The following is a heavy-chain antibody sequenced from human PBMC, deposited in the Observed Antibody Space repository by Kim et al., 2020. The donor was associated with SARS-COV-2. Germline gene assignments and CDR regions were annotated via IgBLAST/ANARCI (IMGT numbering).Heavy chain of an antibody. Sequence: YAISVKSRITIHPDTSKNQFSLQLNSVTPEDTAVYYCAREVPYYYYGMDVWGQGTTVTVSS. J-gene: IGHJ6*02. CDR3: AREVPYYYYGMDV. V-gene: IGHV6-1*01. D-gene: IGHD1-1*01.